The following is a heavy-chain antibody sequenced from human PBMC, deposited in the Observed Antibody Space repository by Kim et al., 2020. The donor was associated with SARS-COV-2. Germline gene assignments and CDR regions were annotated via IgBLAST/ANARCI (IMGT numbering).Heavy chain of an antibody. V-gene: IGHV3-74*01. D-gene: IGHD1-26*01. CDR1: GFTFSTYW. CDR2: IKSDGNTT. CDR3: EMGANFDY. J-gene: IGHJ4*02. Sequence: GGSLRLSCAASGFTFSTYWMHWVRQTPGKGLVWVSRIKSDGNTTVYADSVKGRFTISRDNARNTLYLQMNILRAEDTAVYYCEMGANFDYWGQGTLGTVS.